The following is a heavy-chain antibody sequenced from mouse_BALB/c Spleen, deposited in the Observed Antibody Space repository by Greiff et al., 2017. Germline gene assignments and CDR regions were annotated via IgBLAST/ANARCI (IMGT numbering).Heavy chain of an antibody. CDR3: ARRRDYDYDGWYFDV. V-gene: IGHV3-2*02. J-gene: IGHJ1*01. CDR2: ISYSGST. Sequence: VQLKESGPGLVKPSQSLSLTCTVTGYSITSDYAWNWIRQFPGNKLEWMGYISYSGSTSYNPSLKSRISITRDTSKNQFFLQLNSVTTEDTATYYCARRRDYDYDGWYFDVWGAGTTVTVSS. D-gene: IGHD2-4*01. CDR1: GYSITSDYA.